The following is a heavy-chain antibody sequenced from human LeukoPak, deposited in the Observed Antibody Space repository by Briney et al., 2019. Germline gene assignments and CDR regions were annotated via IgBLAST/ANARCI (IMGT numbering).Heavy chain of an antibody. J-gene: IGHJ6*03. CDR1: GYTFTGYY. CDR2: INPNSGGT. Sequence: ASEKVSCKASGYTFTGYYMHWERQAHGQGLEWRGWINPNSGGTNYALKFQGRDTMTRDTSISTVYMELSSLRSDDTAVYDCAKGPYYYHYYMDVWGKGTTVTVSS. V-gene: IGHV1-2*02. CDR3: AKGPYYYHYYMDV.